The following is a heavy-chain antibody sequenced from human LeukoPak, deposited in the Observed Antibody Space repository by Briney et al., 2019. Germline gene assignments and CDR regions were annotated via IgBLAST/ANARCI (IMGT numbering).Heavy chain of an antibody. J-gene: IGHJ3*02. Sequence: GGSLRLSCAASGFIFSHYGMNWVRQAPGKGLEWVSGITSRSTTYYADSVKGRFTISRDNAKNSLYLQMNSLRAEDTAVYYCARIRSWYAFDIWGQGTMVTVSS. V-gene: IGHV3-69-1*01. CDR3: ARIRSWYAFDI. D-gene: IGHD2-8*02. CDR2: ITSRSTT. CDR1: GFIFSHYG.